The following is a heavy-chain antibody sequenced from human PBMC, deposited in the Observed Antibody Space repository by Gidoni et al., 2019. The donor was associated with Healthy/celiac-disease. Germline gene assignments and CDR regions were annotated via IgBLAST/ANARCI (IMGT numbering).Heavy chain of an antibody. CDR2: IYYSGST. CDR3: ARAPVVPAAIGPPPEYYYGMDV. CDR1: GGSIISYY. Sequence: QVQLQESGPGLVKPSETLSLPCTVPGGSIISYYWSWIRQPPGKGLEWIGYIYYSGSTNYNPSLKSRVTISVDTSKNQFSLKLSSVTAADTAVYYCARAPVVPAAIGPPPEYYYGMDVWGQGTTVTVSS. V-gene: IGHV4-59*01. D-gene: IGHD2-2*01. J-gene: IGHJ6*02.